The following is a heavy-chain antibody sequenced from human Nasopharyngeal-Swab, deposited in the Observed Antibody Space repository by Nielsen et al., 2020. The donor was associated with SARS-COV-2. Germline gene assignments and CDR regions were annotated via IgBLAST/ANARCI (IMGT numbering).Heavy chain of an antibody. CDR3: ARNDFWSGYCKVRMDV. Sequence: VRQMPGKGLEWVANIQQDGSEKYYVDSVKGRFTISRDNDKNSLYLQMTSLRAEDTAVYYCARNDFWSGYCKVRMDVWGKGTTVTVS. V-gene: IGHV3-7*05. CDR2: IQQDGSEK. D-gene: IGHD3-3*01. J-gene: IGHJ6*03.